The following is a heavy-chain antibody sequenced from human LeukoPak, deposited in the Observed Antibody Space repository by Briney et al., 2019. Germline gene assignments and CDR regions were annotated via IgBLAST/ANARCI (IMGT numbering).Heavy chain of an antibody. Sequence: GGSLRLSCAASAFTFSNYGMHWVRQAPGKGLEWVGRIKSKTDGGTTDYAAPVKGRFTISRDDSKNTLYLQMNSLKTEDTAVYYCTTDPLAVTIFGVAPDWFDPWGQGTLVTVSS. J-gene: IGHJ5*02. CDR1: AFTFSNYG. CDR2: IKSKTDGGTT. V-gene: IGHV3-15*01. CDR3: TTDPLAVTIFGVAPDWFDP. D-gene: IGHD3-3*01.